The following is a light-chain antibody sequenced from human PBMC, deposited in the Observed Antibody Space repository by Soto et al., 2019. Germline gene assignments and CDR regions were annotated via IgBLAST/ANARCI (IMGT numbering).Light chain of an antibody. CDR1: QSIRDNY. CDR3: QQYRMSPNT. Sequence: EIVLTQSPGTLSLSPGERATLYCRASQSIRDNYLAWYQQRPGQSPRLLISGASNRATGIPDRFSGSGSATDFSLTIRGLKPEDFAVYYCQQYRMSPNTFGQGTRLEIK. J-gene: IGKJ5*01. CDR2: GAS. V-gene: IGKV3-20*01.